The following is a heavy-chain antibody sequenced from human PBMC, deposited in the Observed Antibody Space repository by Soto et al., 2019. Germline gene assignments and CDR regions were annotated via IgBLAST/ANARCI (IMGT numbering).Heavy chain of an antibody. J-gene: IGHJ4*02. D-gene: IGHD3-10*01. CDR2: ISGSGGTA. Sequence: EVQLLESGGGSVQPGGSLRLSCAASGFTFSSYAMHWVRRPPGKGLEWVSSISGSGGTAYYADSVKGRFSISRDSLVNTLYLRMNSLRAEDTAVYYCAKGRGQNGKFDYWGQGTLVTVSP. V-gene: IGHV3-23*01. CDR1: GFTFSSYA. CDR3: AKGRGQNGKFDY.